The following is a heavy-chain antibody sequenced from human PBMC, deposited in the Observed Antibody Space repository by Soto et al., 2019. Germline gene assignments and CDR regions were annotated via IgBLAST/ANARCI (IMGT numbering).Heavy chain of an antibody. Sequence: QVQLVESGGGVVQPGRSLRLSCAASGFTFSSYGMHWVRQAPGKGLEWVAVISYDGSNKYYADSVKGRFTISRDNXXXXXXXXXXXXXXXXXXXXXXXKSXXXXXXYYYGMDVWGQGTTVTVSS. J-gene: IGHJ6*02. CDR2: ISYDGSNK. CDR3: XKSXXXXXXYYYGMDV. V-gene: IGHV3-30*03. CDR1: GFTFSSYG.